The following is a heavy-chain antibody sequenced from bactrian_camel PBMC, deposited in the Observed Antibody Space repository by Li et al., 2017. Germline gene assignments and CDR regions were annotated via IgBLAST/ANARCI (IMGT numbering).Heavy chain of an antibody. J-gene: IGHJ6*01. Sequence: SLRLSCEGSGYDKPNYCMGWYRQAPGKEREGVASINSDGWTAYGDSVKGRFTVSQDTATKVLYLHMNDLKPEDTAIYYCATDSPAACEYCSGGYCSLLLGYRGQGTQVTVS. CDR1: GYDKPNYC. CDR2: INSDGWT. D-gene: IGHD2*01. V-gene: IGHV3S57*01. CDR3: ATDSPAACEYCSGGYCSLLLGY.